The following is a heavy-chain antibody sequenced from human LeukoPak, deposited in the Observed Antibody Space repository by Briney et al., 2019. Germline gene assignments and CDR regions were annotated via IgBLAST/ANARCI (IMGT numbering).Heavy chain of an antibody. V-gene: IGHV3-30*04. Sequence: PGRSLRLSCAASGFTFSRYAMHWVRQAPGKGLEWVTVISCDGRNKYYADSVKGRITISRDNSKNTLYLQMNSLRADDTAVYYCARGDYWGQGTLVTVSS. CDR1: GFTFSRYA. J-gene: IGHJ4*02. CDR3: ARGDY. CDR2: ISCDGRNK.